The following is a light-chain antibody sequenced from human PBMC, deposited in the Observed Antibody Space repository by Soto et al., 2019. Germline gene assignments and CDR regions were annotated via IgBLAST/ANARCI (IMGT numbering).Light chain of an antibody. V-gene: IGLV7-43*01. CDR3: LPYCNGARV. CDR1: TGAVTSGFY. CDR2: STT. J-gene: IGLJ3*02. Sequence: QTVVTQEPSLTVSPGGTVTLTCASNTGAVTSGFYPNWFQQKPGQAPTALIYSTTYKHPWTPARFSGSLPGGKAALPRSGGQPENEADYYRLPYCNGARVFAGGNK.